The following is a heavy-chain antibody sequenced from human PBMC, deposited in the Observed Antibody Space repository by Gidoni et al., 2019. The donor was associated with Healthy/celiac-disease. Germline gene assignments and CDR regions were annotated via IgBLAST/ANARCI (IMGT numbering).Heavy chain of an antibody. D-gene: IGHD3-10*01. CDR3: ARQLNSGSYFSYGMDV. CDR2: IYPGDSDT. J-gene: IGHJ6*02. Sequence: EVQLVQSGAEVKKPGESLKISCKGSGYSFTSYWLGWVRQMPGKGREWMGIIYPGDSDTRYSPSFQGQVTISADKSISTAYLQWSSLKASDTAMYYCARQLNSGSYFSYGMDVWGQGTTVTVSS. CDR1: GYSFTSYW. V-gene: IGHV5-51*01.